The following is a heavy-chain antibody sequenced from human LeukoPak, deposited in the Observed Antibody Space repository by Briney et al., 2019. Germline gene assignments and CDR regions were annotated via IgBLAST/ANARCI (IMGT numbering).Heavy chain of an antibody. V-gene: IGHV1-8*03. D-gene: IGHD5-24*01. CDR3: ARDNSVRDEAWWFNP. CDR1: GYTFTSYD. Sequence: LRASVKVSCKASGYTFTSYDINWVRQATGQGLEWMGWMNPNSGNTGYAQKFQGRVTITRNTSISTAYMELSSLRSEDTAVYYCARDNSVRDEAWWFNPWGQGTLVTVSS. CDR2: MNPNSGNT. J-gene: IGHJ5*02.